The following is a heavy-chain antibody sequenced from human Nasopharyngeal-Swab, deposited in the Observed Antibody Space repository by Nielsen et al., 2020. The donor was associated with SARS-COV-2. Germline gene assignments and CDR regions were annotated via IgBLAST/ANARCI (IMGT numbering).Heavy chain of an antibody. CDR2: ISYDGSNK. D-gene: IGHD4-17*01. J-gene: IGHJ4*02. V-gene: IGHV3-30*04. Sequence: GGSLRLSCAASGFTFSSYAMHWVCQAPGKGLEWVAVISYDGSNKYYADSVKGRFTISRDNSKNTLYLQMNSLRAEDTAVYYCARDDYGDYVWSFDYWGQGTLVTVSS. CDR1: GFTFSSYA. CDR3: ARDDYGDYVWSFDY.